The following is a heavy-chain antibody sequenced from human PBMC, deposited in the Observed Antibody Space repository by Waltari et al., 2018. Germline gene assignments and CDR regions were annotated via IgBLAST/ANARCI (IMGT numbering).Heavy chain of an antibody. V-gene: IGHV5-51*01. D-gene: IGHD6-19*01. Sequence: EVQLVQSGAEVKKPGESLKISCKGSGYSFSSYWIGWVRQMPGKGLEWMGIIDPGDSDTRYSPSFQGQVTISADKSISTAYLQWSSLKASDTAMYYCARRVAVAGTAFDIWGQGTMVTVSS. CDR2: IDPGDSDT. CDR1: GYSFSSYW. J-gene: IGHJ3*02. CDR3: ARRVAVAGTAFDI.